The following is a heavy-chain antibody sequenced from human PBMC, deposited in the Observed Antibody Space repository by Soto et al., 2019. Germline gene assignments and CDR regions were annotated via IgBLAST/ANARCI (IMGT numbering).Heavy chain of an antibody. CDR1: GFTFSSYA. J-gene: IGHJ4*02. CDR3: ARDSSLDY. V-gene: IGHV3-30-3*01. Sequence: GGSLRLSCAASGFTFSSYAMHWVRQAPGKGLEWVAVISYDGSNKYYADSVKGRFTISRDNSKNTLYLQMNSLRAEDTAVYYCARDSSLDYWGQGTLVTVSS. CDR2: ISYDGSNK. D-gene: IGHD6-13*01.